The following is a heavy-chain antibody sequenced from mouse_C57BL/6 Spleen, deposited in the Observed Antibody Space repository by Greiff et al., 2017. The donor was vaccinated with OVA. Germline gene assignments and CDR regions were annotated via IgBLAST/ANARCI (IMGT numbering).Heavy chain of an antibody. CDR1: GYTFTSYG. CDR3: ASWTQFITTVVAPGYFDV. CDR2: IYPRSGNT. V-gene: IGHV1-81*01. J-gene: IGHJ1*03. Sequence: QVQLKESGAELARPGASVKLSCKASGYTFTSYGISWVKQRTGQGLEWIGEIYPRSGNTYYNEKFKGKATLPADKSSSTAYMELRSLTSEDSAVYFCASWTQFITTVVAPGYFDVWGTGTTVTVSS. D-gene: IGHD1-1*01.